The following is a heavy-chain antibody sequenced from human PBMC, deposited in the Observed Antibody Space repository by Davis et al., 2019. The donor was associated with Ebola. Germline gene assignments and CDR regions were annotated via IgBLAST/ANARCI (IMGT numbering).Heavy chain of an antibody. V-gene: IGHV3-33*01. D-gene: IGHD4-17*01. CDR1: GFTFSSYG. J-gene: IGHJ6*02. CDR3: ARDRYSVTGDYYGMDV. CDR2: IWYDGSNK. Sequence: LKISCAASGFTFSSYGMHWVRQAPGKGLEWVAVIWYDGSNKYYADSVKGRFTISRDNSKNTLYLQMNSLRAEDTAVYYCARDRYSVTGDYYGMDVWGQGTTVTVSS.